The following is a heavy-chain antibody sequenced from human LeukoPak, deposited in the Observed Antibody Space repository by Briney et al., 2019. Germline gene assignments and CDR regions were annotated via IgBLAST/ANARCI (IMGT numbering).Heavy chain of an antibody. CDR1: GFTFSDYY. V-gene: IGHV3-11*04. CDR2: ISSSGNII. J-gene: IGHJ4*02. D-gene: IGHD5-24*01. CDR3: TRVGYIDEGIDY. Sequence: GGSLRLSCAASGFTFSDYYMSWIRQAPGKGLEWVSYISSSGNIIYYADSVKGRFTISRDNAKNSLYLQMNSLRAEDTAIYYCTRVGYIDEGIDYWGQGTLVTVSS.